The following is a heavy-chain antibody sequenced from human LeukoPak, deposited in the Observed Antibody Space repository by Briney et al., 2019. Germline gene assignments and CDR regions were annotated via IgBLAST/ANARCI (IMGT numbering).Heavy chain of an antibody. J-gene: IGHJ2*01. Sequence: GGSLRLSCAASGFTFSSYWMHWVRQAPGKGLVWVSPINPDGTVTTYADSVKGRFTISRDNAKNTLYLQMISLRAEDTAIYYCVRDSPSGFFDLWGRGTLVTVSA. CDR1: GFTFSSYW. CDR2: INPDGTVT. CDR3: VRDSPSGFFDL. V-gene: IGHV3-74*01. D-gene: IGHD6-19*01.